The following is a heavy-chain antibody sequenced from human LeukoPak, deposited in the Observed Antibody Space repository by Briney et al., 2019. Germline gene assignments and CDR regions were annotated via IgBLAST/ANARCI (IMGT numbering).Heavy chain of an antibody. J-gene: IGHJ4*02. CDR3: ARVSNYYDSSGYYYVGSGLDY. Sequence: ASVKVSCKASGGTFSSYAISWVRQAPGQGLEWMGGIIPICGTANYAQKFQGRVTITADESTSTAYMELSSLRSEDTAVYYCARVSNYYDSSGYYYVGSGLDYWGRGTLVTVSS. CDR2: IIPICGTA. D-gene: IGHD3-22*01. V-gene: IGHV1-69*13. CDR1: GGTFSSYA.